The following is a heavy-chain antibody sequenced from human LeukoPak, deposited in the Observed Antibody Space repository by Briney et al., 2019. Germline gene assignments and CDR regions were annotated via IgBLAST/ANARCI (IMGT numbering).Heavy chain of an antibody. D-gene: IGHD2-2*01. CDR3: ARDQLYCSSTSCSNYYYYGMDV. Sequence: SETLSLTCTVSGGSISSGGYYWSWIRQHPGKGLEWTGYIYYSGSTYYNPSLKSRVTISVDTSKNQFSLKLSSVTAADTAVYYCARDQLYCSSTSCSNYYYYGMDVWGQGTTVTVSS. CDR1: GGSISSGGYY. J-gene: IGHJ6*02. CDR2: IYYSGST. V-gene: IGHV4-30-4*08.